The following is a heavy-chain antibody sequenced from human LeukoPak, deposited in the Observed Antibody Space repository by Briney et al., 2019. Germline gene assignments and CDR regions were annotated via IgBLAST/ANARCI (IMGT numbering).Heavy chain of an antibody. CDR2: MNPNSGNT. D-gene: IGHD3-10*01. J-gene: IGHJ5*02. CDR3: ARANPYYYGSGSYYTA. Sequence: ASVKVSCKASGYTFTSYDINCVRQATGQGLEWMGWMNPNSGNTGYAQKFQGRVTMTRNTSISTAYMELSSLRSEDTAVYYCARANPYYYGSGSYYTAWGQGTLVTVSS. V-gene: IGHV1-8*01. CDR1: GYTFTSYD.